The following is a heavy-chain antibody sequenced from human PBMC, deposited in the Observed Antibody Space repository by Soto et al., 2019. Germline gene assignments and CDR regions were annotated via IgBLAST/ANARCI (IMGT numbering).Heavy chain of an antibody. Sequence: EVQLVESGGGLVQPGGALRLSCAASGLTFTSYSMNWVRQSPGKGLEWVALISSSSSTIYYADAVKGRFTISRDNAKNSLNLQMNSLRDQATAVYYCARDRGYTYGFDFWGQGALVTVSS. CDR1: GLTFTSYS. V-gene: IGHV3-48*02. J-gene: IGHJ4*02. D-gene: IGHD5-18*01. CDR3: ARDRGYTYGFDF. CDR2: ISSSSSTI.